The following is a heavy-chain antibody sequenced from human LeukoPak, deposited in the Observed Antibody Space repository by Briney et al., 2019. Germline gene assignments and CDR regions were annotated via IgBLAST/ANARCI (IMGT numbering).Heavy chain of an antibody. CDR1: GFTFSSYA. J-gene: IGHJ6*02. V-gene: IGHV3-30*04. CDR3: AGGPYYDSSGYLPNYYGMDV. Sequence: GGSLRLSCAASGFTFSSYAMHWVRQAPGKGLEGGAVISYDGNNKYYADSVKGRFTISRDNSKNTLYLQMTSLRAEDTAVYYCAGGPYYDSSGYLPNYYGMDVWGQGTTVTVSS. CDR2: ISYDGNNK. D-gene: IGHD3-22*01.